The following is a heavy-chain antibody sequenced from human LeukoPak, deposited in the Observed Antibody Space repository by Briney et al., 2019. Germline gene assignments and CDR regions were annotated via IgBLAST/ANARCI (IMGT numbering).Heavy chain of an antibody. V-gene: IGHV1-2*02. CDR2: INPNSGGT. CDR1: GYTFTGYY. J-gene: IGHJ5*02. CDR3: ARDGQLVRDNWFDP. D-gene: IGHD6-6*01. Sequence: VASVKVSCKASGYTFTGYYMHWVRQAPGQGLEWMGWINPNSGGTNYAQKFQGRVTMTRDTSISTAYMELSRLRSDDTAVYYCARDGQLVRDNWFDPWGQGTLVTVSS.